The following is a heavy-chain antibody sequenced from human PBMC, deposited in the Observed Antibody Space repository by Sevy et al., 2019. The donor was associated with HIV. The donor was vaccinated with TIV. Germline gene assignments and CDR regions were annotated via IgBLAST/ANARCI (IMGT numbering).Heavy chain of an antibody. V-gene: IGHV3-23*01. CDR3: AAQTLYDSSGYYYAIDAFDI. D-gene: IGHD3-22*01. CDR1: GFTFNNYA. Sequence: GGSLRLSCAASGFTFNNYAMSWVRQAPGKGLEGKGLEWVSTISGGGGGTYYADSVRGRFTISRDNSKNTLYLQMNSLRAEDTAVYYCAAQTLYDSSGYYYAIDAFDIWGQGTMVTVSS. J-gene: IGHJ3*02. CDR2: ISGGGGGT.